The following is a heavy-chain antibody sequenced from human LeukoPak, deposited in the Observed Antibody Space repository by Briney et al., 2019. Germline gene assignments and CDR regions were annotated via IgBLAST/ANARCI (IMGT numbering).Heavy chain of an antibody. CDR1: GFTFSSYA. J-gene: IGHJ4*02. D-gene: IGHD3-22*01. V-gene: IGHV3-23*01. Sequence: EGSLRLSCAASGFTFSSYAMSWVRQAPGKGLEWVSAISGSGGSTYYADSVKGRFTISRDNSKNTLYLQMNSLRAEDTAVYYCAKDIDSSGYYDYWGQGTLVTVSS. CDR3: AKDIDSSGYYDY. CDR2: ISGSGGST.